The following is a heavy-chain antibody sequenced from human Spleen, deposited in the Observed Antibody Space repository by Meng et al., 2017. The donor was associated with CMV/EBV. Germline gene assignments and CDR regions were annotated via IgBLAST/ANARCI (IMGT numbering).Heavy chain of an antibody. V-gene: IGHV3-21*01. D-gene: IGHD2-2*01. CDR2: ISSSSSYI. CDR1: GFTFSDYY. J-gene: IGHJ3*02. CDR3: ARVSIVVVPAAKSSGFDI. Sequence: GGSLRLSCAASGFTFSDYYMNWVRQAPGKGLEWVSSISSSSSYIYYADSVKGRFTISRDNARNSLYLQMNSLRAEDTAVYYCARVSIVVVPAAKSSGFDIWGQGTMVTVSS.